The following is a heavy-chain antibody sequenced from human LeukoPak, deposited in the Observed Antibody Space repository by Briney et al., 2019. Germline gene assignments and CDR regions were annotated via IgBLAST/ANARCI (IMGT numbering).Heavy chain of an antibody. V-gene: IGHV3-30-3*01. CDR2: ISYDGSNK. CDR1: GFTFSSYA. CDR3: AIDFLYYFDY. Sequence: PGGSLRLSCAASGFTFSSYAMHWVRQAPGKGPEWVAVISYDGSNKYYADSVKGRFTISRDNSKNTLYLQMNSLRAEDTAVYYCAIDFLYYFDYWGQGTLVTVSS. J-gene: IGHJ4*02.